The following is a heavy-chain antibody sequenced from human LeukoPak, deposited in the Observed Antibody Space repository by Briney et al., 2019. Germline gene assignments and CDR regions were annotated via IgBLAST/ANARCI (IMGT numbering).Heavy chain of an antibody. J-gene: IGHJ3*02. V-gene: IGHV3-49*04. CDR1: RFTFSSYA. Sequence: GGSLRVSCAASRFTFSSYAMHWVRQAPGKGLEWVGIIRSKAYGGTTEYAASVKGRFTISRDDSKSIAYLQMNSLKTEDTAVYYCTRVAGSYIPDAFDIWGQGTMVTVSS. CDR2: IRSKAYGGTT. CDR3: TRVAGSYIPDAFDI. D-gene: IGHD1-26*01.